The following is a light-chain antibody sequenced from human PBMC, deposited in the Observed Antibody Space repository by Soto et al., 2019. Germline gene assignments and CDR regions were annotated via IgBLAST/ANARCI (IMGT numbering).Light chain of an antibody. CDR1: QSLLSSADNKNY. V-gene: IGKV4-1*01. CDR3: QQYYSAPIT. J-gene: IGKJ4*01. Sequence: DIVMTQSPDSLAVSLGERATINCKSSQSLLSSADNKNYLAWYQHKSGQPPKLLIYGASTRQSGVPDRISGSGSGTDFTLTISSLQAEDVAIYSCQQYYSAPITFGGGTKVEIK. CDR2: GAS.